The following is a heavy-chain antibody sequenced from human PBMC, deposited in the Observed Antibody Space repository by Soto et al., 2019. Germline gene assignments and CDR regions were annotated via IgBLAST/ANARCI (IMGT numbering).Heavy chain of an antibody. Sequence: QVHLVQSGAEVKSPGSAVKVSCKDSGAGDTFSNYGLNWMRQAPGQGLEWMGGTIPAFGTANYAQKLQGRVTITADTSTTTAYMELSSLRSDDTAVYYCWRHDKTALPPLDSWGQGTLVSVSS. J-gene: IGHJ4*02. V-gene: IGHV1-69*06. D-gene: IGHD1-1*01. CDR2: TIPAFGTA. CDR1: GAGDTFSNYG. CDR3: WRHDKTALPPLDS.